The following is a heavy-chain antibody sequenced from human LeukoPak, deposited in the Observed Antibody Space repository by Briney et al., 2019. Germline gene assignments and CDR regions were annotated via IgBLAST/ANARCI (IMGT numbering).Heavy chain of an antibody. CDR1: GYTFTTFG. CDR2: INTYNDKT. J-gene: IGHJ4*02. V-gene: IGHV1-18*01. Sequence: ASVKVSCKTSGYTFTTFGVSWVRQAPGQGLEWMGWINTYNDKTNYARKFQGRVTMTTDTSTNTAYMELRSLRSDGTAMYYCAKEKEDTSSFDHWGQGTLVAVSS. CDR3: AKEKEDTSSFDH. D-gene: IGHD2-15*01.